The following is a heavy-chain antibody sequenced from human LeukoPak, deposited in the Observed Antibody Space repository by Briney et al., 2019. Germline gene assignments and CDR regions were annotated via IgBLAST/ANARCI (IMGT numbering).Heavy chain of an antibody. D-gene: IGHD6-19*01. CDR1: GFTFTNAW. CDR2: IKSKTDGGTT. Sequence: GGSLRLSCSASGFTFTNAWMSWVRQAPGKGLEWVGRIKSKTDGGTTDYAAPVKGRFSISRDDSKNTLYLQMNSLKTEDTAVYYCTTNQWLAGIVWGQGTLVTVSS. CDR3: TTNQWLAGIV. J-gene: IGHJ4*02. V-gene: IGHV3-15*01.